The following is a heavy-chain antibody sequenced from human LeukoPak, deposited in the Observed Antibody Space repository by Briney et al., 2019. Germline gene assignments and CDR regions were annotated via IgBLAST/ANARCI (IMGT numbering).Heavy chain of an antibody. D-gene: IGHD2-2*01. V-gene: IGHV3-21*01. CDR2: ISSSSSYI. CDR3: ASSAPAANRPFYYYYYMDV. Sequence: GGSLRLSCAASGFTFSSYSMNWVRQAPGKGLEWVSSISSSSSYIYYADSVKGRFTISRDNAKNSLYLQMNSLRAEGTAVYYCASSAPAANRPFYYYYYMDVWGKGTTVTVSS. J-gene: IGHJ6*03. CDR1: GFTFSSYS.